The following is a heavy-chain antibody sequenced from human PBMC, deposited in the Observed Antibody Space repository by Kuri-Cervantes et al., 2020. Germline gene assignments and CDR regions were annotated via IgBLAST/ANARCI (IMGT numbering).Heavy chain of an antibody. Sequence: GALRLSCAASGFTFSSYGMHWVRQAPGKGLEWVAVISYDGSNKYYADSVKGRFTISRDNSKNTLYLQMNSLKTEDTAVYYCTTDRIPYYDFWSGYYFPDYWGQGTLVTVSS. D-gene: IGHD3-3*01. V-gene: IGHV3-30*03. CDR1: GFTFSSYG. CDR2: ISYDGSNK. CDR3: TTDRIPYYDFWSGYYFPDY. J-gene: IGHJ4*02.